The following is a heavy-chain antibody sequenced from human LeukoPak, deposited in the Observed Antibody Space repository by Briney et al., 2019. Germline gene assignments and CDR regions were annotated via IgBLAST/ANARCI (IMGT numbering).Heavy chain of an antibody. CDR2: IYYSGST. Sequence: PSETLSLTCTVSGGSISSYYWSWIRQPPGKGLEWIGYIYYSGSTNYNPSLKSRVTISVDTSKNQFSLKLSSVTAADTAVYYCASRIQLWLRRTGFDPWGQGTLVTVSS. V-gene: IGHV4-59*12. D-gene: IGHD5-18*01. CDR3: ASRIQLWLRRTGFDP. J-gene: IGHJ5*02. CDR1: GGSISSYY.